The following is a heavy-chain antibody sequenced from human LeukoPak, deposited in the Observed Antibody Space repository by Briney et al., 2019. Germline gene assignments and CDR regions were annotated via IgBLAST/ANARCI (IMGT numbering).Heavy chain of an antibody. CDR3: AREGAAADFDY. J-gene: IGHJ4*02. CDR2: INSDGSST. CDR1: GFTFSNYW. Sequence: PGGSLRPSCAASGFTFSNYWMHWVRQAPGKGLVWVSRINSDGSSTSYADSVKGRFTISRDNAKNTLYLQMNSLRAEDTAVYYCAREGAAADFDYWGQGTLVTVSS. D-gene: IGHD6-13*01. V-gene: IGHV3-74*01.